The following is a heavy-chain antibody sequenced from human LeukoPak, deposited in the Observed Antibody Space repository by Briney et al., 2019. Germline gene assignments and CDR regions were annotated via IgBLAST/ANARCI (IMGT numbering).Heavy chain of an antibody. D-gene: IGHD1-14*01. Sequence: SETLSLTCAVYGGSFSGYYWSWIRQPPGKGPEWIGEINHSGSTNYNPSLKSRVTTSVDTSKNQLSLELTSVTAADTAVYYCARGRTSNWFDPWGQGTLVTVSS. CDR2: INHSGST. CDR3: ARGRTSNWFDP. J-gene: IGHJ5*02. V-gene: IGHV4-34*01. CDR1: GGSFSGYY.